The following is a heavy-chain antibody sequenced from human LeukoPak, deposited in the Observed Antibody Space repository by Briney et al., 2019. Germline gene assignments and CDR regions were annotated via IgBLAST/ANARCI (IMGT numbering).Heavy chain of an antibody. D-gene: IGHD3-16*02. CDR1: GFTVSNNY. J-gene: IGHJ4*02. Sequence: GGSLRLSCAASGFTVSNNYMSWVRQAPGKVLEWVSVIYSGSSTYYADSVKGRFTISRDTSKNTLYLQMDSLRAEDTAVYYCARASVWGSYRPFDYWGQGTLVTVAS. CDR2: IYSGSST. V-gene: IGHV3-66*01. CDR3: ARASVWGSYRPFDY.